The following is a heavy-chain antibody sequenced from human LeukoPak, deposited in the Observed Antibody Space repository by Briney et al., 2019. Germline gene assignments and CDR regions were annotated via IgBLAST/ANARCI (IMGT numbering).Heavy chain of an antibody. V-gene: IGHV4-59*11. J-gene: IGHJ5*02. CDR3: ARGRANFDP. CDR1: GGSISSHY. CDR2: IYYSGST. Sequence: SETLSLTCTVSGGSISSHYWSWIRQPPGKGLEWIGYIYYSGSTNYSPSLKSRVTISVDTSRNHFSLKLNFLTAADTAVYYCARGRANFDPWGQGTLVTVSS.